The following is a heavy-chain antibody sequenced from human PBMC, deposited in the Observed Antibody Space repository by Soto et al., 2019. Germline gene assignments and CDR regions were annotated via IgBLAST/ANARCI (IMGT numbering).Heavy chain of an antibody. J-gene: IGHJ4*02. CDR2: IYPGDSDT. CDR1: GYSFTSYW. V-gene: IGHV5-51*01. Sequence: PGESLKISCKGSGYSFTSYWIGWVRQMPGKGLEWMGIIYPGDSDTRYSPSFQGQVTISADKSISTAYLQWSSLKASDTAMYYCAISPTVYDFWSGYIFDYWGQGTLVTVSS. CDR3: AISPTVYDFWSGYIFDY. D-gene: IGHD3-3*01.